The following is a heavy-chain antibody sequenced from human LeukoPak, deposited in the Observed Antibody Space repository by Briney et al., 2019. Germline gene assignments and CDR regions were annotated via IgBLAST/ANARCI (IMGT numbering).Heavy chain of an antibody. V-gene: IGHV4-4*02. D-gene: IGHD1/OR15-1a*01. CDR2: ISLTGET. J-gene: IGHJ4*02. CDR3: ARWNNGGDY. Sequence: SETLSLTCGVSGGSISSTNWWSWVRQPPGQGLEWIGEISLTGETNYNPSLNGRVTMSLDESRNQLSLDLTSVTAADTAVYYCARWNNGGDYWGQGTLVTVSS. CDR1: GGSISSTNW.